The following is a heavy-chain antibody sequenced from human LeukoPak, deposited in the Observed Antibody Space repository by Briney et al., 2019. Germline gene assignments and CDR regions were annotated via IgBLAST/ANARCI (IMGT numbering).Heavy chain of an antibody. CDR3: ARDASSGNDFDY. J-gene: IGHJ4*02. CDR1: GFTVSNYY. CDR2: IYGGTGT. V-gene: IGHV3-53*01. Sequence: GGSLRLSCAASGFTVSNYYMSWLRQAPGKGLEWVSVIYGGTGTYYADSVKGRFTISRDNSKNTVYLQLNSLRVEDTALYYSARDASSGNDFDYWGQGTLVTVSS. D-gene: IGHD1-26*01.